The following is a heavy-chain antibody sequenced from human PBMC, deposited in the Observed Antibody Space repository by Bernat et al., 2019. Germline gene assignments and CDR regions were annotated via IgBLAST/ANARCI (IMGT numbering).Heavy chain of an antibody. V-gene: IGHV3-23*01. CDR2: IGGSDGNK. D-gene: IGHD1-26*01. J-gene: IGHJ4*02. CDR3: SRPGGSYVFRGFDS. Sequence: EVQLLESGGGLVQPGGSLRLSCAASGFTFSNYAMSWVRQAPGKGLGWVSAIGGSDGNKYYADSVKGRFTISRDNSKNILYLQMNSLRAEDTAVYSCSRPGGSYVFRGFDSWGQGTLVTVSS. CDR1: GFTFSNYA.